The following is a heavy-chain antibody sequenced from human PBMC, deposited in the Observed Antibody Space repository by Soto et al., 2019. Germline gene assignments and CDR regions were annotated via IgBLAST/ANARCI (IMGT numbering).Heavy chain of an antibody. Sequence: GGSLRLSCAVSGFTFSDQHMDWVRQAPGKGLEWVGRTRNKAYNYTIEYAASVKGRFTISRDDSKNSLYLQMNSLKTEDTAVYYCASLSPGIVTVDWGLGTLVTVSS. J-gene: IGHJ4*02. V-gene: IGHV3-72*01. CDR3: ASLSPGIVTVD. D-gene: IGHD1-26*01. CDR1: GFTFSDQH. CDR2: TRNKAYNYTI.